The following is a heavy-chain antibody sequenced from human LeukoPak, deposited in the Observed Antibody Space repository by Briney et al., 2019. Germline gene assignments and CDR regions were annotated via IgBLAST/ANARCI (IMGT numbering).Heavy chain of an antibody. V-gene: IGHV3-74*01. CDR2: VNSDGSGT. CDR1: GFTFSSYR. CDR3: ARDGVATIDLEY. D-gene: IGHD5-24*01. J-gene: IGHJ4*02. Sequence: GGSLRLSCAASGFTFSSYRMHWVRQAPGKGLVWVSRVNSDGSGTSYADSVKGRFTISRDNAKNTLYLQMNSLRAEDTAVYYCARDGVATIDLEYWGQGTLVTVSS.